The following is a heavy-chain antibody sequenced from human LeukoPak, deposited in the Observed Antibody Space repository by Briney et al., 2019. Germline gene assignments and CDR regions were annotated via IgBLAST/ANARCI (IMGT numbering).Heavy chain of an antibody. J-gene: IGHJ4*02. CDR2: ISSSYI. Sequence: PGGSLRLPCAASGFTFSSYSMNWVRQAPGKGLEWVSSISSSYIYYADSVKGRFTISRDNAKNSLYLQMNSLRAEDTAVYYCASSTRDETFDYWGQGTLVTVSS. V-gene: IGHV3-21*01. D-gene: IGHD2/OR15-2a*01. CDR3: ASSTRDETFDY. CDR1: GFTFSSYS.